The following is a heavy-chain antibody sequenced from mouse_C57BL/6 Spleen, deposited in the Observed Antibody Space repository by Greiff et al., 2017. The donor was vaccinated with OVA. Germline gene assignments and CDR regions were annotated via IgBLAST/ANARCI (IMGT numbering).Heavy chain of an antibody. J-gene: IGHJ2*01. V-gene: IGHV5-4*01. CDR3: ARDGLRDYFDY. CDR2: ISDGGSYT. D-gene: IGHD2-2*01. Sequence: EVQLVESGGGLVKPGGSLKLSCAASGFTFSSYAMSWVRQTPEKRLEWVATISDGGSYTYYPDNVKGRFTISRDNAKNNLYLQMSHLKSEYTARYYCARDGLRDYFDYWGQGTTLTVSS. CDR1: GFTFSSYA.